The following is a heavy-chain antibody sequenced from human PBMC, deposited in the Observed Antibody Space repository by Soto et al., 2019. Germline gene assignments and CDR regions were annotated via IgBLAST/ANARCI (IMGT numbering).Heavy chain of an antibody. J-gene: IGHJ3*02. CDR3: ARDDDRNDNAFDM. CDR2: IWYDGSKT. V-gene: IGHV3-33*01. D-gene: IGHD1-1*01. Sequence: QVQLVESGGGVVQPGRSLRLSCAASGFTFSSYGMHWVRQAPGKGLEWVAVIWYDGSKTVHADSVKGRLTISRDNSGNTLYLQMNNLRAEDTALYYCARDDDRNDNAFDMWGQGTMVTVSP. CDR1: GFTFSSYG.